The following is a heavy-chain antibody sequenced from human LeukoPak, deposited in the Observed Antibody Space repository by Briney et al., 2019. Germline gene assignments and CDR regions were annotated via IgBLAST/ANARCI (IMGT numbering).Heavy chain of an antibody. Sequence: ASVKVSCKVSGYNFTELSIHWVRQGPGKGLEWMGGFDPVHGETLYAQNFQGRVTMAADTSTDTAYMELSSLRSEDTAVYFCTTSDDYVWGTYRYINYFDPWGQGTLATVSS. CDR3: TTSDDYVWGTYRYINYFDP. CDR1: GYNFTELS. CDR2: FDPVHGET. J-gene: IGHJ5*02. D-gene: IGHD3-16*02. V-gene: IGHV1-24*01.